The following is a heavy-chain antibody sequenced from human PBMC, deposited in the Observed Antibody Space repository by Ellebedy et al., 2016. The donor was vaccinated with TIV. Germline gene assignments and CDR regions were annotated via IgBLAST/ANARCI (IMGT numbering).Heavy chain of an antibody. CDR2: LSSSGGST. J-gene: IGHJ4*02. V-gene: IGHV3-23*01. D-gene: IGHD6-19*01. Sequence: GESLKISCAASGFTFSSYAMSWVRQAPGKGLERVSALSSSGGSTYYADSVKGRFTISRDNSKNTLYLQMNSLRAEDTAVYYCAKEGYSSGWFGWGQGTLVTVSS. CDR1: GFTFSSYA. CDR3: AKEGYSSGWFG.